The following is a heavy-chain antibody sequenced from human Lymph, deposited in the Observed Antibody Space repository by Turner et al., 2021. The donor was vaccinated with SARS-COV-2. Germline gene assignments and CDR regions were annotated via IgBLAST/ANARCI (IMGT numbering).Heavy chain of an antibody. J-gene: IGHJ4*02. V-gene: IGHV3-21*01. CDR2: ISSSSSYI. CDR1: GRTFSTYR. Sequence: EVQLVVSVGGVVKPGGALRRPCAASGRTFSTYRMNWVRQAPGKGLEWISSISSSSSYIYYADSVKGRFTISRDDAKNSLYLQMNSLRAEDTAVYYCARDIPTTADYFDYWGQGTLVTVSS. D-gene: IGHD4-17*01. CDR3: ARDIPTTADYFDY.